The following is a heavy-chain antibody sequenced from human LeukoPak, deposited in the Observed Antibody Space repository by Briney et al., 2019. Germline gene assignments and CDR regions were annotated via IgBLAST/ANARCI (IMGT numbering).Heavy chain of an antibody. J-gene: IGHJ4*02. V-gene: IGHV3-48*01. CDR2: ISSSSSTI. CDR3: ARGQGSDVNY. CDR1: GFTFSVYS. D-gene: IGHD6-25*01. Sequence: GGSLRLSCAASGFTFSVYSVNWVRQAPGKGLEWVSYISSSSSTIYYADSVKGRFTISRDNAKNSLYLQMNSLRAEDTAVYYCARGQGSDVNYWGQGTLVTVSS.